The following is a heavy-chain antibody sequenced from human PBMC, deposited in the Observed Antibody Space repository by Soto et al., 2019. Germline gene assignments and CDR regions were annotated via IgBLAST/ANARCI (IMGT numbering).Heavy chain of an antibody. CDR2: IYYSGST. D-gene: IGHD3-16*01. Sequence: PSETLSLTCTVSGGSISSGGYYCSWIRQNPGKGLEWIGYIYYSGSTYYNPSLKSRVSISVDTSKNQFSLKLSSVTAADTAVYYCALRLGDPGRLYFDYWGQGTLVTVSS. V-gene: IGHV4-31*03. J-gene: IGHJ4*02. CDR1: GGSISSGGYY. CDR3: ALRLGDPGRLYFDY.